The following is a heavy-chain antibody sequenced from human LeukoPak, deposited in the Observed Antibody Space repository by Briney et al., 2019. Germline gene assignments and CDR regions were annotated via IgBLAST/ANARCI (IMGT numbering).Heavy chain of an antibody. J-gene: IGHJ4*02. V-gene: IGHV4-31*03. D-gene: IGHD5-24*01. CDR2: IYYSGST. Sequence: SETLSLTCTVSGGSISSGGYYWSWIRQHPGKGLEWIGYIYYSGSTYYNPSLKSRVTISVDTSKNQFSLKLSSVTAADTAVYYCARDRDGYNFDYWGQGTLATVSS. CDR3: ARDRDGYNFDY. CDR1: GGSISSGGYY.